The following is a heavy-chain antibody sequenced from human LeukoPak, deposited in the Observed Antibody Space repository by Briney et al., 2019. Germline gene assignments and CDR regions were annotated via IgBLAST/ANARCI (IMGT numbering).Heavy chain of an antibody. CDR1: GFTFSSYG. D-gene: IGHD5-18*01. Sequence: GGSLRLSCAASGFTFSSYGMHWVRQAPGKGLEWVAFIRYDGSNKYYADSVKGRFTISRDNSKNTLYLQMNSLRVEDTAVYYCARGPHLALDTDDAFDIWGQGTMVTVSS. CDR2: IRYDGSNK. J-gene: IGHJ3*02. CDR3: ARGPHLALDTDDAFDI. V-gene: IGHV3-30*02.